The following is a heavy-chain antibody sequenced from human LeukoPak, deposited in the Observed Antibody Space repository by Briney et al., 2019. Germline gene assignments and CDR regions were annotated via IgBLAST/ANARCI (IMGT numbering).Heavy chain of an antibody. Sequence: GASVKVSCKASGGTFSSYAISWVRQAPGQGLEWMGGIIPIFGTANYAQKFQGRVTITADKSTSTAYMELSSLRSEDTAVYYCARESDDILTGYSDWGQGTLVTVSS. CDR1: GGTFSSYA. CDR2: IIPIFGTA. CDR3: ARESDDILTGYSD. V-gene: IGHV1-69*06. D-gene: IGHD3-9*01. J-gene: IGHJ4*02.